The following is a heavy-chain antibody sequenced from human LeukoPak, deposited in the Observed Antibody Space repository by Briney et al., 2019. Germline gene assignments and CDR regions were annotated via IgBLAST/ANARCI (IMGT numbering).Heavy chain of an antibody. Sequence: SETLSLTCTVSGGSISSYYWSWIRQPPGKGLEWIGYIYYSGSTNYNPSLKSRVTISVDTSKNQFSLKLSSVTAADTAVYYCARGGIVGATTFGYWGQGTLVTVSS. D-gene: IGHD1-26*01. CDR1: GGSISSYY. CDR2: IYYSGST. V-gene: IGHV4-59*01. CDR3: ARGGIVGATTFGY. J-gene: IGHJ4*02.